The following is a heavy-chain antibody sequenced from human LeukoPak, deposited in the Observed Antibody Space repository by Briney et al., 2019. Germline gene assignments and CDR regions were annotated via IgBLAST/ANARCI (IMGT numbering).Heavy chain of an antibody. J-gene: IGHJ4*02. CDR1: GFTFSSYS. D-gene: IGHD2-2*01. CDR2: ISSSSSYI. CDR3: ARGKDCSSTSCYESADY. V-gene: IGHV3-21*01. Sequence: GGSLRLSCAASGFTFSSYSMNWVRQAPGKGLEWVSSISSSSSYIYYADSVKGRFTISRGNAKNSLYLQMNSLRAEDTAVYYCARGKDCSSTSCYESADYWGQGTLVTVSS.